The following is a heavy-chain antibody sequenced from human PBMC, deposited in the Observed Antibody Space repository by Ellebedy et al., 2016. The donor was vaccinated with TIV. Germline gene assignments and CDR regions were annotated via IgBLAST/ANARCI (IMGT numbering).Heavy chain of an antibody. D-gene: IGHD6-19*01. CDR1: GESFSNYY. CDR2: INHTGST. Sequence: SETLSLTXAVYGESFSNYYWSWIRQPPGKGLEWIGEINHTGSTNYNPSLKSRVTISVDTSKNQFSLKLSSVTAADTAVYYCARGPGYSSRWSDAFDIWGQGTTVAVSS. J-gene: IGHJ3*02. V-gene: IGHV4-34*01. CDR3: ARGPGYSSRWSDAFDI.